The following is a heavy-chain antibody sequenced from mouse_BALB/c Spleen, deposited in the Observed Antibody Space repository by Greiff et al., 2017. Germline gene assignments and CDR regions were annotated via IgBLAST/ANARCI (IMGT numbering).Heavy chain of an antibody. D-gene: IGHD2-10*02. V-gene: IGHV5-17*02. J-gene: IGHJ4*01. CDR2: ISSGSSTI. CDR1: GFTFSSFG. Sequence: EVQVVESGGGLLQPGGSRKLSCAASGFTFSSFGMHWVRQAPEKGLEWVAYISSGSSTIYYADTVKGRFTISRDNPKNTLFLQMTSLRSEDTAMYYCARGVWAMDYWGQGTSVTVSS. CDR3: ARGVWAMDY.